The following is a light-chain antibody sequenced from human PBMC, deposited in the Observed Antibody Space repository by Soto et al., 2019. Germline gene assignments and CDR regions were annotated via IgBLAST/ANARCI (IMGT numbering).Light chain of an antibody. Sequence: DVQMTQSPLTLSASVGDRVTITCRASEEVRSWLAWYQQKPGKAPKLLIYKSSTLESGVPSRFSGYASGTDFTLTISSLQPEDVATYYCQQYNIYPFSFGPGTKVEVK. CDR3: QQYNIYPFS. J-gene: IGKJ3*01. V-gene: IGKV1-5*03. CDR2: KSS. CDR1: EEVRSW.